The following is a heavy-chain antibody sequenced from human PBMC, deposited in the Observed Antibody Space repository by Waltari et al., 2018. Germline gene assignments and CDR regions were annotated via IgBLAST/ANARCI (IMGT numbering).Heavy chain of an antibody. CDR3: ARDGAYYYDLGTYNARGDFFV. V-gene: IGHV4-59*11. D-gene: IGHD3-10*01. CDR2: LYNSGST. J-gene: IGHJ4*02. Sequence: QLRLQESGPGLVKPSETLSLTCAVSGDSIGTHFWSWIRQPPGKGLEWIGCLYNSGSTNYTPSLKSRVNMSIDTSKNQFSLRLSSVTAADTAVYYCARDGAYYYDLGTYNARGDFFVWGQGTPVTVSS. CDR1: GDSIGTHF.